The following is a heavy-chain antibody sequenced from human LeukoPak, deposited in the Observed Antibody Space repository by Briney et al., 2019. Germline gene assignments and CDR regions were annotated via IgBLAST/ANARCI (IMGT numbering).Heavy chain of an antibody. CDR1: GFTFSSYG. D-gene: IGHD6-13*01. CDR3: ARENGSSWSA. Sequence: QSGGSLRLSCAASGFTFSSYGMHWVRQAPGKGLEWVAFIRYDGSNKYYADSVKGRFTISRDNSKNTLYLQMNSLRAEDTAVYYCARENGSSWSAWGQGTLVTVSS. V-gene: IGHV3-30*02. CDR2: IRYDGSNK. J-gene: IGHJ4*02.